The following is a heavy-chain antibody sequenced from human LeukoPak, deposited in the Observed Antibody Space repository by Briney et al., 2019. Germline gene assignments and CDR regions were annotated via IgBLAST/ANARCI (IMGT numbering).Heavy chain of an antibody. V-gene: IGHV1-18*01. CDR2: ISAYNGNT. CDR1: GYTFTSYG. CDR3: AREVIVVVPAALRDYYYGMDV. Sequence: ASVKVSCKASGYTFTSYGISWVRQAPGQGLEWMGWISAYNGNTNYAQKLQGRVTMTTDTSTSTAYMELRSLRSADTAVYYCAREVIVVVPAALRDYYYGMDVWGQGTTVTVYS. J-gene: IGHJ6*02. D-gene: IGHD2-2*01.